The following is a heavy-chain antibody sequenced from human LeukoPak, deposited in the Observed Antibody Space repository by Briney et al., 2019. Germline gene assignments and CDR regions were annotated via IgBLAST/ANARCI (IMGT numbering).Heavy chain of an antibody. D-gene: IGHD3-22*01. V-gene: IGHV3-9*01. CDR3: AKDPGSSGYPVG. Sequence: PGGSLRLSCAASGFTFSSYSMNWVRQAPGKGLEWVSGISWNSGSIGYADSVKGRFAISRDNAKNSLYLQMNSLRAEDTAVYYCAKDPGSSGYPVGWGQGTLVTVSS. CDR1: GFTFSSYS. CDR2: ISWNSGSI. J-gene: IGHJ4*02.